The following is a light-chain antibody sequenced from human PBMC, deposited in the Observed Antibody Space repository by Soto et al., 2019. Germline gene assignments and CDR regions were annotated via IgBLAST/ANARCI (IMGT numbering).Light chain of an antibody. J-gene: IGLJ1*01. CDR1: SRDVGGYNY. Sequence: QSALTQPASVSGSPGQSITISCTGTSRDVGGYNYVSWYQKNPGKAPKLMIYNVFNRPSGVSDRFSGSKSGNTASLTISGLQAEDEDDYYCSSYSNITTLDVFGTGTKLNVL. V-gene: IGLV2-14*03. CDR3: SSYSNITTLDV. CDR2: NVF.